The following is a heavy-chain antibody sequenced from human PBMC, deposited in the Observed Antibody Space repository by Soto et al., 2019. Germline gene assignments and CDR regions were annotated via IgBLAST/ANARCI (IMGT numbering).Heavy chain of an antibody. D-gene: IGHD3-10*01. CDR1: GFSFKNAW. J-gene: IGHJ4*01. CDR2: IKNKNDGGTT. CDR3: TGLWFGEIYNY. V-gene: IGHV3-15*07. Sequence: EVELVESGGGLVKPGGSLTLSCAASGFSFKNAWMNWVRQAPGKGLEWVGRIKNKNDGGTTDYAAFVKGRFTISRDASENTLYLHMNGLKTEDTGVYFCTGLWFGEIYNYWGQGSQVTVSS.